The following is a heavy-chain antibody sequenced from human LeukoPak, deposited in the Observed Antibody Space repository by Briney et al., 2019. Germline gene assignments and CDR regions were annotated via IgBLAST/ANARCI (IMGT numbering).Heavy chain of an antibody. J-gene: IGHJ4*02. CDR2: IKADGSEK. D-gene: IGHD1-26*01. CDR3: AYRNNFEY. V-gene: IGHV3-7*05. CDR1: GFSFSGRW. Sequence: GGSLRLSCAASGFSFSGRWMNWVRQPPGKGLEWVANIKADGSEKYYVDSVKGRFTISRDDAKRTVDLQMDNLRAEDTAICYCAYRNNFEYWGQGALVTVSS.